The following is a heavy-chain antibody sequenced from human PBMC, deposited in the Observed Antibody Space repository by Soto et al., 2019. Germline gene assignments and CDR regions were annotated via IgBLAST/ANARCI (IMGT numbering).Heavy chain of an antibody. CDR3: AKGRAAAGKDAFDI. J-gene: IGHJ3*02. D-gene: IGHD6-13*01. Sequence: EVQLVESGGGLVQPGRSLRLSCAASGFTFDDYAMHWVRQAPGKGLEWVSGISWNSGSIGYADSVKGRFTISRDNAKNSLYLQMNSLRAEDTALYYCAKGRAAAGKDAFDIWRQGTMVTVSS. V-gene: IGHV3-9*01. CDR1: GFTFDDYA. CDR2: ISWNSGSI.